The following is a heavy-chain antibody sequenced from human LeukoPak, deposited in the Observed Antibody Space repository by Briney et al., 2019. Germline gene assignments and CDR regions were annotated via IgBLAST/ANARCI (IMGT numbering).Heavy chain of an antibody. J-gene: IGHJ6*03. D-gene: IGHD3-10*01. Sequence: SQTLSLTCTVSGDSISSGDYYWSWIRQPPGKGLEWIGYIYNSGSTYYNPSLKSRITISADTSKNQFFLKLSSVTAADTAVYYCARGTGYYYYMDVWGKGTTVTVSS. V-gene: IGHV4-30-4*08. CDR1: GDSISSGDYY. CDR3: ARGTGYYYYMDV. CDR2: IYNSGST.